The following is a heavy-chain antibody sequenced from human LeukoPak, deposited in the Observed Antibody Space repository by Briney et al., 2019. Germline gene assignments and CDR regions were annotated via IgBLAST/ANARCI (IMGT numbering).Heavy chain of an antibody. CDR1: GFTFSSYG. J-gene: IGHJ6*02. Sequence: PGGSLRLSCAASGFTFSSYGMHWVRQAPGKGLEWVAVISYDGSNKYYADSVKGRFTISRDNSKNTPYLQMNSLRAEDTAVYYCARPEVVVAATSSMYYYGMDVWGQGTTVTVSS. CDR2: ISYDGSNK. D-gene: IGHD2-15*01. V-gene: IGHV3-30*03. CDR3: ARPEVVVAATSSMYYYGMDV.